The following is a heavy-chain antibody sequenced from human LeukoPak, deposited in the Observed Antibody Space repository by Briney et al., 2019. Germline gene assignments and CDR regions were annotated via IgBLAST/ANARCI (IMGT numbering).Heavy chain of an antibody. Sequence: GGSLRLSCAASGFTFSSYYMSWVRQAPGKGLEWVANINQDGRDKYYVDSVKGRFTNSRDNAKNSLYLQMNSLRAEDTAVYYCAREDIVVLPAAAADDAFDIWGQGTMVTVSS. D-gene: IGHD2-2*01. V-gene: IGHV3-7*01. CDR2: INQDGRDK. CDR3: AREDIVVLPAAAADDAFDI. J-gene: IGHJ3*02. CDR1: GFTFSSYY.